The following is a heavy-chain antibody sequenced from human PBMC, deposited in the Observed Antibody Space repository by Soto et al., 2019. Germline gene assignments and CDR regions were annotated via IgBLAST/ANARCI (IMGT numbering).Heavy chain of an antibody. Sequence: GWSLRLSCVASEFIFSDYAMHWARQAPCKGLVWVALISPDGGNQYYSESAKGRFTISRDNSKNTLYLQMNDLRPDDTALYYCARENSRIAPRLFQHWGHGSLVTVSS. CDR1: EFIFSDYA. J-gene: IGHJ1*01. CDR3: ARENSRIAPRLFQH. D-gene: IGHD6-6*01. V-gene: IGHV3-30-3*01. CDR2: ISPDGGNQ.